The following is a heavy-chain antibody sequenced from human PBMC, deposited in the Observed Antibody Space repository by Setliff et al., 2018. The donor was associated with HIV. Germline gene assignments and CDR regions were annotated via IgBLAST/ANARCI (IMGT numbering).Heavy chain of an antibody. CDR3: ASFVHSSCWYSSSYYYYMDV. J-gene: IGHJ6*03. Sequence: PGESLTISCKGSGYSFNNYWIGWVRQLSGKGLEWMGIIYPGDSDTTYSPSFQGQVNISADKSISTTYLQWSSLKASDTAMYYCASFVHSSCWYSSSYYYYMDVWGKGTTVTVSS. CDR2: IYPGDSDT. CDR1: GYSFNNYW. D-gene: IGHD3-22*01. V-gene: IGHV5-51*01.